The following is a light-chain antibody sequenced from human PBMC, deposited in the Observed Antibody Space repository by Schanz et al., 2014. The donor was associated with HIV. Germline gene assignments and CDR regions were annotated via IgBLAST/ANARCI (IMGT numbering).Light chain of an antibody. Sequence: QSVVTQPPSASGTPGQRVTISCSGSSSNIGSNTVNWYQQLPGTAPKLLIYDDNQRPSGVPDRFSGSKSGTSVSLAISGLQSEDEADYYCAVWDDNLKGHVFCRGPQLTVL. CDR1: SSNIGSNT. CDR2: DDN. V-gene: IGLV1-44*01. CDR3: AVWDDNLKGHV. J-gene: IGLJ2*01.